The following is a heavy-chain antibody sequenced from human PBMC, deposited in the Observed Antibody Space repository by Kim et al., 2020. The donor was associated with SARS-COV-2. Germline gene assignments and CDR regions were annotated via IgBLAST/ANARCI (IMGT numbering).Heavy chain of an antibody. J-gene: IGHJ3*02. CDR2: ISYTGST. D-gene: IGHD4-17*01. CDR1: GGSIRSTRYYWGSTSYY. V-gene: IGHV4-39*01. CDR3: ARPPSGDYANKAFDI. Sequence: SETLSLICTVSGGSIRSTRYYWGSTSYYWGWIRQAPGKGLEWIGSISYTGSTYYNPSLKSRVTISVDTSKNQFSLRLSSVTAADTAVYYCARPPSGDYANKAFDIWGQGTMVTVSS.